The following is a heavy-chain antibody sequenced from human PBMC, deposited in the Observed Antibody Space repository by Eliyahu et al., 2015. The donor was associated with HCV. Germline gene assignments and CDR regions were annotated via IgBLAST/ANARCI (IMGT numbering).Heavy chain of an antibody. J-gene: IGHJ4*02. Sequence: EVQLVESGGGLVKPGGSLXXXCEASGFTFSSYTMNXVRQAPGKGLEWVSSISKSDNYIYYIDXVKGRFTISRDNAKNSLYLQMHSLRVEDTALYYCARVGRSAVAGGIDYWGQGTLVTVSS. CDR3: ARVGRSAVAGGIDY. CDR1: GFTFSSYT. V-gene: IGHV3-21*01. D-gene: IGHD6-19*01. CDR2: ISKSDNYI.